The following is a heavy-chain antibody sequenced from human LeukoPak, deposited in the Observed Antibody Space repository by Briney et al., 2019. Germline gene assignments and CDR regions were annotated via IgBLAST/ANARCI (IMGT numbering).Heavy chain of an antibody. V-gene: IGHV1-69*10. Sequence: AASVKVSCKASGGTFSNYAISWVRQAPGQGLEWMGRIIPFLDIPDYAQKFQGRVTITADESTSTAYMELSSLRSEDTAVYYCARPVRAAYCGGDCYSGHFDYWGQGTLVTVSS. D-gene: IGHD2-21*02. J-gene: IGHJ4*02. CDR1: GGTFSNYA. CDR2: IIPFLDIP. CDR3: ARPVRAAYCGGDCYSGHFDY.